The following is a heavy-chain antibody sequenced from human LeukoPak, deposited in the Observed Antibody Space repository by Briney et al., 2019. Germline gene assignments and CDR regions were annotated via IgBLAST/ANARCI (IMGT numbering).Heavy chain of an antibody. Sequence: PGGSLRLSCAASGFIFIGYGMHWVRQAPGKGPEWVAFIRPDGNNKYYADSVKGRFMISRDNSKNTVDLQMNSLRGDDTAMYYCAKEGAASWDVDVWGKGTTVTVSS. V-gene: IGHV3-30*02. CDR1: GFIFIGYG. CDR2: IRPDGNNK. J-gene: IGHJ6*04. D-gene: IGHD3-3*02. CDR3: AKEGAASWDVDV.